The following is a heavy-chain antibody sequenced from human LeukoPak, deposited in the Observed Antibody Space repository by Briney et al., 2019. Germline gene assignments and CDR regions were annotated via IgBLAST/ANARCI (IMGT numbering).Heavy chain of an antibody. J-gene: IGHJ4*02. CDR1: GFTFSTYW. Sequence: PGGSLRLSCEASGFTFSTYWMSWVRQAPGKGLEWVANIKQDGSEKYYVDSVKGRFTISRDNAKNSLYLQMNSLGAEDTAMYYCARDSAGNDYWGQGTLVTVSS. CDR2: IKQDGSEK. V-gene: IGHV3-7*01. D-gene: IGHD6-13*01. CDR3: ARDSAGNDY.